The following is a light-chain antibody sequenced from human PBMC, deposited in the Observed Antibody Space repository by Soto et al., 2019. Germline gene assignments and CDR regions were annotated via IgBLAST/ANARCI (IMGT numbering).Light chain of an antibody. CDR1: SSDVGSYNL. J-gene: IGLJ2*01. CDR3: CSYAGSSTWVV. V-gene: IGLV2-23*01. Sequence: QSALTQPASVSGSPGQSITISCTGTSSDVGSYNLVSWYQQHPGKAPKLMIYEGSKRPSGVSNRFSGSKSGNTASLTISGIQAEDEADYYCCSYAGSSTWVVFGGGTKLTVL. CDR2: EGS.